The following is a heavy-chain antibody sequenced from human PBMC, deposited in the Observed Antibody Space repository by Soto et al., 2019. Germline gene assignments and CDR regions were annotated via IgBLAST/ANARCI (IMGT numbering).Heavy chain of an antibody. CDR3: AKDWGSVVVPATGFDY. CDR2: ISWNSDNI. CDR1: GFTFDNYA. J-gene: IGHJ4*01. D-gene: IGHD2-15*01. V-gene: IGHV3-9*01. Sequence: EVQLVESGGGLVQPGRSLRLSCAASGFTFDNYAMHWVRQVPGKGLEWVSGISWNSDNIGYADSVKGRFTISRDNAKNSLYLQMNSLRAEDTALYYCAKDWGSVVVPATGFDYWGHGTLVTVSP.